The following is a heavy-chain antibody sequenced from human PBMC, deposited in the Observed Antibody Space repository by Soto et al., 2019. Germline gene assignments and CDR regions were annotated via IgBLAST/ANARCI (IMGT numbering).Heavy chain of an antibody. D-gene: IGHD3-10*01. J-gene: IGHJ4*02. CDR3: ATHPGGGGY. Sequence: EVQLVESGGGLIQPGGSLRLSCAVSGFTVSNNYMSWVRQAPGKGLEGVSVIYSGGYTAYGDSVKGRFTISRDNSKNTLSLQRKAPGPPAPALFSWATHPGGGGYWGQGTLVTVSS. V-gene: IGHV3-53*01. CDR2: IYSGGYT. CDR1: GFTVSNNY.